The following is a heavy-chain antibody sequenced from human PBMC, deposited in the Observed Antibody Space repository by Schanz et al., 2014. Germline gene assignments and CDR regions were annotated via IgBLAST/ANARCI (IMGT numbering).Heavy chain of an antibody. CDR3: AKGKSEVRGIILDY. V-gene: IGHV3-30-3*01. CDR1: GFPFSSYA. CDR2: ISYDGVNT. J-gene: IGHJ4*02. D-gene: IGHD3-10*01. Sequence: QVQLVESGGGVVQPGGSLRLSCAASGFPFSSYALHWVRQAPGKGLEWVAVISYDGVNTYYADSVKGRFTISRDNSRNTLFLQMRNLRADDTALYYCAKGKSEVRGIILDYWGQGTMVVVSS.